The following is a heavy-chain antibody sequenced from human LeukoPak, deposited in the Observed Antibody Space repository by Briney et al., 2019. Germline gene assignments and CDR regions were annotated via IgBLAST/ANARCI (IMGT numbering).Heavy chain of an antibody. V-gene: IGHV3-48*01. J-gene: IGHJ4*02. D-gene: IGHD6-13*01. CDR1: GFTFSSYS. CDR3: ARDAAGGPFDY. Sequence: GGSLRLSCAASGFTFSSYSINWVRQAPGKGLEWVSYISSSGSTIYHADSVKGRFTISRDNAKNSLYLQMNSLRAEDTAVYYCARDAAGGPFDYWGQGTLVTVSS. CDR2: ISSSGSTI.